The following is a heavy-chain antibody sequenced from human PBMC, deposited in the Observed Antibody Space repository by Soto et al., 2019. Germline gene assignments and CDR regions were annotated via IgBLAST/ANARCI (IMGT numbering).Heavy chain of an antibody. CDR3: ARGGAVVVPGAVDRHNWFDP. J-gene: IGHJ5*02. D-gene: IGHD2-2*01. V-gene: IGHV1-69*02. CDR1: GGTFSSYS. Sequence: QVQLVQSGAEVKKPGSSAKVSCEASGGTFSSYSFSWVRQAPGQGLEWMGRVIPILGMANYAQKFQGRVTITADKSTSTVYMEMSSLRSEDTAVYYCARGGAVVVPGAVDRHNWFDPWGQGTLVTVSS. CDR2: VIPILGMA.